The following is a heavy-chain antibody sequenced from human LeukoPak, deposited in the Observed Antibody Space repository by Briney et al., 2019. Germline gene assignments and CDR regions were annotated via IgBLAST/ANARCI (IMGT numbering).Heavy chain of an antibody. Sequence: SETLSLTCTVSGGSITGYYWSWIRQPPGKGLEWIGYVYNSGSTNYNPSLKSRVTMAVDMSKNQFSLKLTSVTAADTAVYYCAATRPAEGFDPWGQGTLVTVSS. CDR3: AATRPAEGFDP. CDR1: GGSITGYY. D-gene: IGHD6-6*01. CDR2: VYNSGST. V-gene: IGHV4-59*01. J-gene: IGHJ5*02.